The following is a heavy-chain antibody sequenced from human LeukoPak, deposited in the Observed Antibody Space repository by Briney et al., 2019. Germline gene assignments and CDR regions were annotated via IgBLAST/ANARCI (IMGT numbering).Heavy chain of an antibody. CDR3: ARADSDYDSSGYYSRWAYYFDY. Sequence: PSETLSLTCTVSGGSISNYYWNWIRQPAGKGLEWIGRIYTSGSTNYNPSLKSRVTMSVDTSKNQFSLKLSSVTAADTAVYYCARADSDYDSSGYYSRWAYYFDYWGQGTLVTVSS. D-gene: IGHD3-22*01. V-gene: IGHV4-4*07. CDR2: IYTSGST. CDR1: GGSISNYY. J-gene: IGHJ4*02.